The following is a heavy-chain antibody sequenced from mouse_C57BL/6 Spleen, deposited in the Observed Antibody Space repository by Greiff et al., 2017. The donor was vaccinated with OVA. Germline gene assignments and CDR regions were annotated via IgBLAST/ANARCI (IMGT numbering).Heavy chain of an antibody. Sequence: EVKVVESGGGLVKPGGSLKLSCAASGFTFSSYAMSWVRQTPEKRLEWVATISAGGSYTYYPDNVKGRFTISRDNAKNNLYLQMSHLKSEDTAMYYCARDSPYYYGSIYAMDYWGQGTSVTVSS. CDR3: ARDSPYYYGSIYAMDY. CDR1: GFTFSSYA. D-gene: IGHD1-1*01. V-gene: IGHV5-4*01. CDR2: ISAGGSYT. J-gene: IGHJ4*01.